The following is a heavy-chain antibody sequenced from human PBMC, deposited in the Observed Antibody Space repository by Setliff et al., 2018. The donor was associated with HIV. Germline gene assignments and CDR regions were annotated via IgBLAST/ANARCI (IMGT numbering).Heavy chain of an antibody. J-gene: IGHJ6*03. D-gene: IGHD5-18*01. CDR2: SSPTSSSK. V-gene: IGHV3-48*01. Sequence: GGSLRLSCTASGFSLGDFMLTWVRQAPGKGLQWVSDSSPTSSSKLYAESVKGRFTISRDNAKNSLYLQMNSLRVEDTAVYYCARGKDGYSYGQTIEYYYYMDVWGKGTTVTVSS. CDR3: ARGKDGYSYGQTIEYYYYMDV. CDR1: GFSLGDFM.